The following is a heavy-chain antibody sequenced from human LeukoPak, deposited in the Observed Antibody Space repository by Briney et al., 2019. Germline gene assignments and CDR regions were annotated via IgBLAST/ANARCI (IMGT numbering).Heavy chain of an antibody. Sequence: SETLSLTCTVSGGSISSYYWSWIRQPPGKGLEWNGYIYYSGSTNYNPSLKSRVTISVDTSKNQFSLKLSSVTAADTAVYYCARGSYDILTGYFNGNWFDPWGQGTLVTVSS. D-gene: IGHD3-9*01. J-gene: IGHJ5*02. V-gene: IGHV4-59*01. CDR1: GGSISSYY. CDR2: IYYSGST. CDR3: ARGSYDILTGYFNGNWFDP.